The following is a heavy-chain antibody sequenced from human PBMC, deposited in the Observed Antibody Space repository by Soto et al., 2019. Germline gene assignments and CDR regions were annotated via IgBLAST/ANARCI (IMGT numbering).Heavy chain of an antibody. J-gene: IGHJ4*02. V-gene: IGHV1-58*01. D-gene: IGHD5-18*01. Sequence: SVKVSCTASGFTFTSSAVHWVRQARGQRLEWIGWIVVGSGNTNYAQKFQERVTITRDMSTSTAYMELSSLRSEDTAVYYCAAGTGDGYNLADYWGKGTLVPVSS. CDR2: IVVGSGNT. CDR1: GFTFTSSA. CDR3: AAGTGDGYNLADY.